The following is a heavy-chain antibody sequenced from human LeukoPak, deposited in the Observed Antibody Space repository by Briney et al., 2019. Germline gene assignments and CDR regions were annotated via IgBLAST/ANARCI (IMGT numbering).Heavy chain of an antibody. D-gene: IGHD3-10*01. CDR1: GFTFDNYA. Sequence: SGGSLRLSCAAFGFTFDNYALHWVRQAPGTGLEYVSGLSPNGDSTYYANSVKGRFTISRDNPQHTLFLQMGSLRVEDTAVYYCARTYSYGAGTYSSFGYWGQGTLVTVSP. V-gene: IGHV3-64*01. CDR2: LSPNGDST. J-gene: IGHJ4*02. CDR3: ARTYSYGAGTYSSFGY.